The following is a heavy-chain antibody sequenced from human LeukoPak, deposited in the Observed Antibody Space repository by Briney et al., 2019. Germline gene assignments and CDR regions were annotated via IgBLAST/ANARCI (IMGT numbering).Heavy chain of an antibody. D-gene: IGHD3-9*01. CDR1: GYTFTSYY. Sequence: ASVKVSCKASGYTFTSYYMHWVRQAPGQGLEWMGIINPSGGSTSYAQKFQGRVTMTRDTSTSTVYMELSSLRSEDTAVYYCARAQTYYDILTGYLTHAYYFDYWGQGTPVTVSS. CDR3: ARAQTYYDILTGYLTHAYYFDY. CDR2: INPSGGST. J-gene: IGHJ4*02. V-gene: IGHV1-46*01.